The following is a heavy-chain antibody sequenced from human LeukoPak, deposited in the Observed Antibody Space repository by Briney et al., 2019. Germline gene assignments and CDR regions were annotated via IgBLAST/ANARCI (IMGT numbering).Heavy chain of an antibody. V-gene: IGHV3-30-3*01. Sequence: GGSLRLSCAASGFTFSSYAMPWVRQAPGKGLEWVAVISYDGSNKYYADSVKGRFTISRDNSKNTLYLQMNSLRAEDTAVYYCAREAQDSSLDYWGQGTLVTVSS. CDR1: GFTFSSYA. CDR2: ISYDGSNK. J-gene: IGHJ4*02. D-gene: IGHD6-6*01. CDR3: AREAQDSSLDY.